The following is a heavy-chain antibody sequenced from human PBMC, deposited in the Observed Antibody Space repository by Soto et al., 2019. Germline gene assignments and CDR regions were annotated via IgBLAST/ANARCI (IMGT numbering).Heavy chain of an antibody. V-gene: IGHV3-9*01. J-gene: IGHJ3*02. CDR2: ISWNSGSI. D-gene: IGHD6-19*01. CDR3: AKDRGAAVANAFDI. CDR1: GFTFDDYA. Sequence: GGSLRLSCAASGFTFDDYAMHWVRQAPGKGLEWVSGISWNSGSIGYADSVKGRFTISRDNAKNSLYLQMNSLRAEDTALYYCAKDRGAAVANAFDIWGQGTMVTVSS.